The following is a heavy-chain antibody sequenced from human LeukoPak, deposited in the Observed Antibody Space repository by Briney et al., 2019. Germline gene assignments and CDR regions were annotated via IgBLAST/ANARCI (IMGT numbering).Heavy chain of an antibody. Sequence: ASVKVSCKASGYTFTSYGISWVRQAPGQGLEWMGWISAYNGNTNYAQKLQGRVTMTTDTSTSTAYMELRSLRSDDTAVYYRASPFGGSGSADDAFDIWGQGTMVTVSS. CDR3: ASPFGGSGSADDAFDI. D-gene: IGHD1-26*01. V-gene: IGHV1-18*01. J-gene: IGHJ3*02. CDR1: GYTFTSYG. CDR2: ISAYNGNT.